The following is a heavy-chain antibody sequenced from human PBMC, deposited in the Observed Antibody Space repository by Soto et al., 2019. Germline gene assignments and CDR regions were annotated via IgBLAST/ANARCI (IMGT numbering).Heavy chain of an antibody. J-gene: IGHJ5*02. V-gene: IGHV3-23*01. D-gene: IGHD2-21*01. CDR2: ISGGTGTT. CDR1: GLAFSNYA. CDR3: AQISYCGGGGAIDH. Sequence: VQLLESGGGLVQPGGSLRLSCVVSGLAFSNYAISWVRQAPGKGLEWVSSAGRYISGGTGTTFYSDSVKGRFTITRDNSKNTVFLHVNSLRAEDTAVYFCAQISYCGGGGAIDHWGQGTLVTVSS.